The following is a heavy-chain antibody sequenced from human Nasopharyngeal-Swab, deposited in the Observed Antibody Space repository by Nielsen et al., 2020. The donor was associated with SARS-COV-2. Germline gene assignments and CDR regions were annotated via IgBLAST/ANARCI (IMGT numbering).Heavy chain of an antibody. D-gene: IGHD2-2*01. Sequence: VRQAPGKGLEWVAVIWYDGSNKYYADSVKGRFTISRDNSKNTLYLQMNSLRAEDTAVYYCARDRGYCSSTSCHYLEYYFDYWGQGTLVTVSS. J-gene: IGHJ4*02. CDR2: IWYDGSNK. V-gene: IGHV3-33*01. CDR3: ARDRGYCSSTSCHYLEYYFDY.